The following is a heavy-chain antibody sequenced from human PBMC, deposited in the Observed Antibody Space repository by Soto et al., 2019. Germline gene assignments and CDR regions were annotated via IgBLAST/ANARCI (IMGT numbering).Heavy chain of an antibody. V-gene: IGHV1-3*01. CDR3: ARVTGYYAPDY. Sequence: INAGNGNTKYSQKFQGRVTITRDTSASTAYMELSSLRSEDTAVYYCARVTGYYAPDYWGQGTLVTVSS. CDR2: INAGNGNT. D-gene: IGHD3-9*01. J-gene: IGHJ4*02.